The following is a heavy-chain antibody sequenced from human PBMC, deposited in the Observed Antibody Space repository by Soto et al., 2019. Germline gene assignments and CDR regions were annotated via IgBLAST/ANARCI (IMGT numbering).Heavy chain of an antibody. J-gene: IGHJ6*02. CDR1: GGTFSSYA. CDR2: IIPIFGTA. CDR3: AREKVATADYYYYYGMDV. D-gene: IGHD5-12*01. V-gene: IGHV1-69*13. Sequence: SVKVSCKASGGTFSSYAISWVRQAPGQGLEWMGGIIPIFGTANYAQKFQGRVTITADESTSTAYMELSSLRSEDTAVYYCAREKVATADYYYYYGMDVWGQGTTVTVSS.